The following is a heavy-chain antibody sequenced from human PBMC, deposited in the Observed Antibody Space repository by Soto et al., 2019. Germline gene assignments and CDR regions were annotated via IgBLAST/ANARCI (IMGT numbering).Heavy chain of an antibody. J-gene: IGHJ3*02. V-gene: IGHV4-34*01. D-gene: IGHD3-9*01. CDR3: ARLYYDILTGYSQGAFDI. CDR1: GGSISGYY. CDR2: INHSGST. Sequence: QVQLQQWGAGLLQPTETLSLTCAVYGGSISGYYWSWIRQPPEKGLEWIGEINHSGSTNYNPSLKSRVTISVDTLKNQFSLKLSSVTAADTAVYYCARLYYDILTGYSQGAFDIWGQGTMVTVSS.